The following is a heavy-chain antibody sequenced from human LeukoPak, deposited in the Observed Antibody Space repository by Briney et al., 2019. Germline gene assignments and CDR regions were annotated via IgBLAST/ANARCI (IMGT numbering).Heavy chain of an antibody. D-gene: IGHD1-1*01. V-gene: IGHV3-30*18. CDR2: ISYDGSNK. CDR3: AKESTTGTTVSFDY. J-gene: IGHJ4*02. CDR1: GFTFSSYG. Sequence: PGGSLRLSCAASGFTFSSYGMHWVRQAPGKGLEWVAVISYDGSNKYYADSVKGRFTISRDNSKNTLYLQMNSLRAEDTAVYYCAKESTTGTTVSFDYWGQGTLVTVPS.